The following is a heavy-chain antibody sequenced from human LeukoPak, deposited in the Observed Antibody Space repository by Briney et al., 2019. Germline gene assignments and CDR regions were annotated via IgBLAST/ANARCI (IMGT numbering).Heavy chain of an antibody. D-gene: IGHD3-10*01. CDR1: GGSFSGYY. Sequence: PSETLSLTCAVYGGSFSGYYWSWIRQPPGKGLEWIGEINHSGSTNYNPSLKSRVTISVDTSKNQFSLKLGSVTAADTAVYYCAGQGSGRYGVDYWGQGTLVTVSS. V-gene: IGHV4-34*01. CDR3: AGQGSGRYGVDY. CDR2: INHSGST. J-gene: IGHJ4*02.